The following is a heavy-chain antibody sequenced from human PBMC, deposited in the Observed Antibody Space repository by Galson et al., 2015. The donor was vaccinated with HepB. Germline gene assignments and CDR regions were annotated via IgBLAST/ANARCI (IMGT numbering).Heavy chain of an antibody. Sequence: SVKVSCKASGYIFSGYYIHWVRQAPGQGLEWMGWINPNSGGTNFARKFQGRVTMTRGTSISTAYMELSRLTSDDTAVYYCARDRRGRIALATPQDPSMDVWGQGTTVTVFS. CDR3: ARDRRGRIALATPQDPSMDV. J-gene: IGHJ6*02. D-gene: IGHD2-8*02. CDR2: INPNSGGT. V-gene: IGHV1-2*02. CDR1: GYIFSGYY.